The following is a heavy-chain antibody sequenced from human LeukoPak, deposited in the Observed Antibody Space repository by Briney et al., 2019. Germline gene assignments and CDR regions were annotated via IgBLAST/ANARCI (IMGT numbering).Heavy chain of an antibody. J-gene: IGHJ4*02. V-gene: IGHV3-23*01. CDR1: GFTFNIYG. D-gene: IGHD4-11*01. Sequence: GGSLRLSCVASGFTFNIYGMSWVRQAPGKGLEWVSSVGGGNDIHYADSVKGRFTISRDNSKNTLYLQMNSLRAEDTAVYYCARGENSKHFDYWGQGTLVTVSS. CDR3: ARGENSKHFDY. CDR2: VGGGNDI.